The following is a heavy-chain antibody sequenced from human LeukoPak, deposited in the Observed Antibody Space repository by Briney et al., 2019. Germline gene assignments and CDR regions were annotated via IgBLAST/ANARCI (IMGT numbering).Heavy chain of an antibody. Sequence: GGSLRLSCAASGFTFNVYDMHWVRHTPGRGVEWVSGISWNSGRMGYADSGTGRFTISRDNAKNSLYLQMNSLKVEDMALYYCVKDGRSSGWCPLNWFDPWGQGTLVTVSS. J-gene: IGHJ5*02. CDR3: VKDGRSSGWCPLNWFDP. CDR1: GFTFNVYD. V-gene: IGHV3-9*03. CDR2: ISWNSGRM. D-gene: IGHD6-13*01.